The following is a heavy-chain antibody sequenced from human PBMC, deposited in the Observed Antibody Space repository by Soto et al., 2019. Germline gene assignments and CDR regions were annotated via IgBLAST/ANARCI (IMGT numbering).Heavy chain of an antibody. Sequence: GGSLRLSCAASGFTVSSNYMSWVRQAPGKGLEWVSVIYSGGSTYYADSVKGRFTISRDNSKNTLYLQMNSLRAEDTAVYYCASRTLSTAFDIWGQGTMVTVSS. CDR2: IYSGGST. D-gene: IGHD4-17*01. CDR1: GFTVSSNY. CDR3: ASRTLSTAFDI. V-gene: IGHV3-66*01. J-gene: IGHJ3*02.